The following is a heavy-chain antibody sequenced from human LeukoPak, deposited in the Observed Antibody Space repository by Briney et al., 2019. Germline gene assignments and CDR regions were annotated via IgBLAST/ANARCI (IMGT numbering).Heavy chain of an antibody. Sequence: KPSETLSLTCAVYGGSFSGYYWSWIRQPPGKGLEWIGSIYYSGSTYYNPSLKSRVTISVDTSKNQFSLKLSSVTAADTAVYYCARALRDYDAFDIWGQGTMVTVSS. CDR3: ARALRDYDAFDI. CDR1: GGSFSGYY. V-gene: IGHV4-34*01. CDR2: IYYSGST. D-gene: IGHD4-17*01. J-gene: IGHJ3*02.